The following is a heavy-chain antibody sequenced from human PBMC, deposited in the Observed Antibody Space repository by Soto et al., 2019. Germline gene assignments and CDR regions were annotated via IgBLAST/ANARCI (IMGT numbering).Heavy chain of an antibody. CDR3: ARRAETNGWNGFGADKYYFDF. V-gene: IGHV1-8*01. J-gene: IGHJ4*02. CDR1: GYTFTSYG. D-gene: IGHD1-1*01. Sequence: SVKVSCKASGYTFTSYGIYWVRQATGEGLEWMGWMNPNTGNSGYAQKFQGRVTMTSDTSISTAHMELSSLRSEDTAVYYCARRAETNGWNGFGADKYYFDFWGQGTLVTVSS. CDR2: MNPNTGNS.